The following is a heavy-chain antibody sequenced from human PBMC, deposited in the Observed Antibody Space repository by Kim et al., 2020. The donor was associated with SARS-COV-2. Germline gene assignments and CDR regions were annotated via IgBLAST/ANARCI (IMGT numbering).Heavy chain of an antibody. CDR1: GGSISSGGHY. J-gene: IGHJ6*02. V-gene: IGHV4-31*03. D-gene: IGHD3-9*01. CDR3: ARGNFDGQYYYYGMDV. CDR2: IYYSGST. Sequence: SETLSLTCTVSGGSISSGGHYWSWIRQHPGKGLEWIGYIYYSGSTYYNPSLKSRVTISVDTSKNQFSLKLSSVTAADTAVYYCARGNFDGQYYYYGMDVWGQGTTVTVSS.